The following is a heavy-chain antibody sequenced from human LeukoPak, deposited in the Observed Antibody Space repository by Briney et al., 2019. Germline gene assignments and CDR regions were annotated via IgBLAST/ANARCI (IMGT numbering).Heavy chain of an antibody. CDR2: IYYSQST. CDR1: GGSISSRSYY. CDR3: ARADKQWLVQYYFDY. D-gene: IGHD6-19*01. J-gene: IGHJ4*02. V-gene: IGHV4-39*07. Sequence: SSETLSLTCTVSGGSISSRSYYWGWIRQPPGKGLEWIGSIYYSQSTSYNPSLKSRVTISVDTSKNQFSLKLSSVTAADTAVYYCARADKQWLVQYYFDYWGQGTLVTVSS.